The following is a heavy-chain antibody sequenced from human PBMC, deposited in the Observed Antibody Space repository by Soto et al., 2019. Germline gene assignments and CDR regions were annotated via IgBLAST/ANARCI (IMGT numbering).Heavy chain of an antibody. CDR2: IDWDDDK. CDR3: AHRRRGSYFDY. CDR1: GFSLTTNGMC. V-gene: IGHV2-70*12. D-gene: IGHD3-16*01. Sequence: SGPTLVNPTQTLTLTCTFSGFSLTTNGMCVSWIRQPPGKALEWLARIDWDDDKYYTTSLKTRLTISKDTSKNQAVLTMTNMDPVDTATYYCAHRRRGSYFDYWGQGTLVTVSS. J-gene: IGHJ4*02.